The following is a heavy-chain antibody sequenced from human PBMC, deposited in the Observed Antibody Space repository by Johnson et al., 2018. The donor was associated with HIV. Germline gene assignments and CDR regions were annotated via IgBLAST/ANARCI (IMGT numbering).Heavy chain of an antibody. CDR3: ARPGIVILPAGVFDI. J-gene: IGHJ3*02. V-gene: IGHV3-9*01. CDR1: GFIYDDYA. Sequence: VQLVESGGGLVQPGRSLRLSCAASGFIYDDYAMHWVRQAPGKGLEWVSGISWNSGSIGYADSVKGRFTISRDNAKNSLYLQMNSLRAADTAVYYCARPGIVILPAGVFDIWGPGTMVTVSS. CDR2: ISWNSGSI. D-gene: IGHD2-2*01.